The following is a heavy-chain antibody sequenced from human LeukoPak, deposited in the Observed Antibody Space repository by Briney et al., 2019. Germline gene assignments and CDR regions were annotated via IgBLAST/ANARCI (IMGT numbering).Heavy chain of an antibody. D-gene: IGHD1-26*01. V-gene: IGHV3-74*01. CDR2: INSDGSTT. CDR3: ARDSPYSGSYFLLDY. CDR1: GFTFSSYW. Sequence: PGGSLRLSCAASGFTFSSYWMHWVRQAPGKGLMWVSRINSDGSTTNYADSVKGRFTIFRDNTKNTLYLQMNSLRAEDTAVYYCARDSPYSGSYFLLDYWGQGTLVTVSS. J-gene: IGHJ4*02.